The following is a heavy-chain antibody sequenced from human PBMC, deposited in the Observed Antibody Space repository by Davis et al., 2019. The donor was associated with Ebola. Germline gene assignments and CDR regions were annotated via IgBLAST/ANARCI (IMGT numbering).Heavy chain of an antibody. CDR1: GFSFSSFA. J-gene: IGHJ6*02. Sequence: PGGSLRLSCAASGFSFSSFAMHWVRQAPGKGLEWVAVISKDGSERYYGDSVRGRFTISRDNSKNTLYVEMNSLRFEDTAVYYCAADGGAYLHYYGMDVWGQGTTVSVSS. V-gene: IGHV3-30*03. CDR2: ISKDGSER. D-gene: IGHD3-16*01. CDR3: AADGGAYLHYYGMDV.